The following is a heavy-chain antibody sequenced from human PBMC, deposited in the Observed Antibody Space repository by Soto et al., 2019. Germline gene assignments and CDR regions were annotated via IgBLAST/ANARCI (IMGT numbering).Heavy chain of an antibody. CDR2: ISAYNGNT. J-gene: IGHJ4*02. V-gene: IGHV1-18*01. CDR1: GYTFSSYH. Sequence: QIQLVQSGAEVKKPGASVKVSCKASGYTFSSYHITWVRQAPGQGLEWMGWISAYNGNTNYAQNLQGRVTMTTDPSTSTAYMELRTLRSDDTAVYYCARDLPPVDYWGQGTLVTVSS. CDR3: ARDLPPVDY.